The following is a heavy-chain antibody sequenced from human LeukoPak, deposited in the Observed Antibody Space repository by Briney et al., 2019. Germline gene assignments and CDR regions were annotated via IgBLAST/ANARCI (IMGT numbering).Heavy chain of an antibody. V-gene: IGHV4-61*02. J-gene: IGHJ3*02. D-gene: IGHD3-16*01. CDR3: ARGGGWYDAFDI. CDR1: GGSISSGSYY. Sequence: PSETLSLTCTVSGGSISSGSYYWSWIRQPAGKGLEWIGRIYTSGSTNYNPSLKSRVTISVDTSKNQFSLKLSSVTAADTAVYYCARGGGWYDAFDIWGQGTMVTVSS. CDR2: IYTSGST.